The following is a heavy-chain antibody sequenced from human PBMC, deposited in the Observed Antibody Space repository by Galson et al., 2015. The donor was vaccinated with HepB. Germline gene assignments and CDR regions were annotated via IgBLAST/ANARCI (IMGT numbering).Heavy chain of an antibody. CDR3: AKDRARVRGVIWYYYGMDV. CDR2: ISYDGSNK. Sequence: SLRLSCAASGFTFSSYGMHWVRQAPGKGLEWVAVISYDGSNKYYADSVKGRFTISRDNSKNTLYLQMNSLRAEDTAAYYCAKDRARVRGVIWYYYGMDVWGQGTTVTVSS. V-gene: IGHV3-30*18. CDR1: GFTFSSYG. D-gene: IGHD3-10*01. J-gene: IGHJ6*02.